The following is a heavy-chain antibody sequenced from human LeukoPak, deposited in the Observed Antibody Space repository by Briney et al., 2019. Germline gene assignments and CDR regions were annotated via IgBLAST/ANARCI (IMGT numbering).Heavy chain of an antibody. CDR3: AREGTIHNWFDP. Sequence: GGSLRLSCAASGFTFSSYSMNWARQAPGKGLEWVSSISSSSSYIYYADSVKGRFTISRDNAKNSLYLQMNSLRAEDTAVYYCAREGTIHNWFDPWGQGTLVTVSS. V-gene: IGHV3-21*01. J-gene: IGHJ5*02. D-gene: IGHD3-3*01. CDR1: GFTFSSYS. CDR2: ISSSSSYI.